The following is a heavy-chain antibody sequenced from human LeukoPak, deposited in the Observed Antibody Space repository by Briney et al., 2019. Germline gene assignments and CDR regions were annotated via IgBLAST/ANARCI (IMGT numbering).Heavy chain of an antibody. Sequence: GGSLRLSCAASGFTFSTYSMNWVRQAPGKGLEWVSSISSSSSYIYYADSVKGRFTISRDNAKNSLYLQMNSLRAEDTAVYYCARDKMTTVTTFDSWGQGTLVTVSS. V-gene: IGHV3-21*01. J-gene: IGHJ4*02. D-gene: IGHD4-17*01. CDR2: ISSSSSYI. CDR3: ARDKMTTVTTFDS. CDR1: GFTFSTYS.